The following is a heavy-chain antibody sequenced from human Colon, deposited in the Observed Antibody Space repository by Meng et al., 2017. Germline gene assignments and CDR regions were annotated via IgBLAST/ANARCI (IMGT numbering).Heavy chain of an antibody. CDR1: GGSITTNSY. CDR2: IDHRGDP. CDR3: ARHGGYYQDY. D-gene: IGHD4-23*01. V-gene: IGHV4-4*02. J-gene: IGHJ4*02. Sequence: QVPLLGSGPGLVKPSGTLSLTCASSGGSITTNSYWSWVRQSPEKGLEWIGQIDHRGDPYYNPSLKSRVTMSVDRSKSQVSLQLTSVTAADTAVYYCARHGGYYQDYWGQGTLVTVSS.